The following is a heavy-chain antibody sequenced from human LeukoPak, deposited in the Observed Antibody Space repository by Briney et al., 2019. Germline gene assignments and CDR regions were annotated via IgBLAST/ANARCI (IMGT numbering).Heavy chain of an antibody. Sequence: GGSLRVSCVASGFDVSDSYMSWVRQAPGKGLECVSVIYRGGTTYYADSVKGRFTISRDNSKNTPYLQMNSLRAEDTALYYCARAPDDILTGYYNYYYGLDVWGQGTTVTVSS. D-gene: IGHD3-9*01. CDR2: IYRGGTT. CDR1: GFDVSDSY. V-gene: IGHV3-66*01. CDR3: ARAPDDILTGYYNYYYGLDV. J-gene: IGHJ6*02.